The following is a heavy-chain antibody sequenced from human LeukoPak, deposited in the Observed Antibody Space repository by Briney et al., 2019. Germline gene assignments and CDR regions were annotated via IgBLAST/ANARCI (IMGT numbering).Heavy chain of an antibody. CDR2: IKPDGSEE. V-gene: IGHV3-7*03. CDR3: AKAGVDGYNLQYFDY. J-gene: IGHJ4*02. Sequence: GGSLRLSCAASGFTFSIYGMFWVRQAPGKGLEWVANIKPDGSEEQYVDSVKGRFTISRDNAKNSLYLQMNSLRAEDTALYYCAKAGVDGYNLQYFDYWGQGTLVTVSS. CDR1: GFTFSIYG. D-gene: IGHD5-24*01.